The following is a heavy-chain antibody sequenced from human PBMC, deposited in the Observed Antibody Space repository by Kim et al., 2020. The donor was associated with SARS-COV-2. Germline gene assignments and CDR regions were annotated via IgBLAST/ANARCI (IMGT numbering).Heavy chain of an antibody. CDR3: ARDEALYYYDSSGYYRPLGY. Sequence: ASVKVSCKASGYTFTSYYMHWVRQAPGQGLEWMGIINPSGGSTSYAQKLQGRVTMTRDTSTSTVYMELSSLRSEDTAVYYCARDEALYYYDSSGYYRPLGYWGQGTRVTVSS. J-gene: IGHJ4*02. CDR1: GYTFTSYY. V-gene: IGHV1-46*04. CDR2: INPSGGST. D-gene: IGHD3-22*01.